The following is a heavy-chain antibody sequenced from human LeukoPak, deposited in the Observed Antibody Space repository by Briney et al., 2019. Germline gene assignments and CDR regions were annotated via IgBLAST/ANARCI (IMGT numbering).Heavy chain of an antibody. CDR1: GGSISSYY. J-gene: IGHJ6*03. D-gene: IGHD6-19*01. Sequence: SETLSLTCTVSGGSISSYYWSWIRQPPGKGLEWIGYIYYSGSTNYNPSLKSRVTISVDTSKNQFSLKLSSVTAADTAVYYCERDKCSSGPTHYYYMDVWVKGTTVTVSS. CDR2: IYYSGST. V-gene: IGHV4-59*01. CDR3: ERDKCSSGPTHYYYMDV.